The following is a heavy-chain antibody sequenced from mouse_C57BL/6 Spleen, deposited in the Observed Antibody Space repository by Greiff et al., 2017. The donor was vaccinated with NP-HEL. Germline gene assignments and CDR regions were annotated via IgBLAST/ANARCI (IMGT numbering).Heavy chain of an antibody. CDR2: INPNNGGT. D-gene: IGHD1-1*01. Sequence: EVQLQQSGPELVKPGASVKISCKASGYTFTDYYMNWVKQSPGKSLEWIGDINPNNGGTSYNQKFKGKATLTVDKSSSTAYMELRSLTSEDSAVYYCASDGSSSFDYWGQGTTLTVSS. CDR3: ASDGSSSFDY. J-gene: IGHJ2*01. V-gene: IGHV1-26*01. CDR1: GYTFTDYY.